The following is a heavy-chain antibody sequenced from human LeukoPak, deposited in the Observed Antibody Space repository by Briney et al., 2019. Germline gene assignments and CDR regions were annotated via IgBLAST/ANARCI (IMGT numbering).Heavy chain of an antibody. J-gene: IGHJ4*02. Sequence: PGGSLRLSCAASGFTFSSYGMHWVRQAPGKGLEWVAFIRYDGSNKYYADSVKGRFTISRDNSKNSLYLQMNSLRAEDTAVYYCARGWGYSYGSGFDYWGQGTLVTVSS. CDR1: GFTFSSYG. CDR3: ARGWGYSYGSGFDY. D-gene: IGHD5-18*01. CDR2: IRYDGSNK. V-gene: IGHV3-30*02.